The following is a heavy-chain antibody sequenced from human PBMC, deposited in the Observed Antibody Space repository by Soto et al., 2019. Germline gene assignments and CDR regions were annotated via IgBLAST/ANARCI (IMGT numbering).Heavy chain of an antibody. Sequence: QVQLVQSGAEVKKPGASVKVSCKASGYTFTSYGISWVRQAPGQGLEWMGWISAYNGNTNYAQKLQGRVTMTTDTSTRKAYMEVRSLRSDDTAVYYCARTSRWIQRGGWFDPWGQGTLVTVSS. CDR3: ARTSRWIQRGGWFDP. D-gene: IGHD5-18*01. CDR2: ISAYNGNT. CDR1: GYTFTSYG. V-gene: IGHV1-18*01. J-gene: IGHJ5*02.